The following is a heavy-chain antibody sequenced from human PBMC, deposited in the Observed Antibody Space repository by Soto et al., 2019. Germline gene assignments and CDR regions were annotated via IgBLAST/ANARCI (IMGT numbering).Heavy chain of an antibody. V-gene: IGHV3-23*01. CDR1: GFTFSSYV. D-gene: IGHD3-3*01. CDR3: AKVPSAFWSGYYPPLYFDY. J-gene: IGHJ4*02. Sequence: ESGGGLVQPGGSLRLSCAASGFTFSSYVMSWVRQAPGKGLEWVSGISGSGGSTYYADSVKGRFTISRDNSKNTLYLQMNSLRAEDTAVYYCAKVPSAFWSGYYPPLYFDYWGQGTLVTVSS. CDR2: ISGSGGST.